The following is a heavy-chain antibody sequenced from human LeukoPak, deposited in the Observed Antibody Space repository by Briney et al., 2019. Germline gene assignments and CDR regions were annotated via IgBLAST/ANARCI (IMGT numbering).Heavy chain of an antibody. CDR1: GFTFSSYG. CDR3: ARDFPDIVVVVNWYFDL. D-gene: IGHD2-15*01. Sequence: AGGSLRLSCAASGFTFSSYGMHWVRQAPGKGLEWVAVIWYDGSNKYYADSVKGRFTISRDNSKNTLYLQMNSLRAEDTAVYYCARDFPDIVVVVNWYFDLWGRGTLVTVSS. CDR2: IWYDGSNK. V-gene: IGHV3-33*01. J-gene: IGHJ2*01.